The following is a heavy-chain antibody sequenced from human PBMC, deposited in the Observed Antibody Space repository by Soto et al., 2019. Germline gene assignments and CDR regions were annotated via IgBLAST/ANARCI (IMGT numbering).Heavy chain of an antibody. V-gene: IGHV4-31*02. CDR3: GRAELVGATAY. CDR1: YGKSLDRGGC. Sequence: LSQTVAYGKSLDRGGCRICIRQHPGKGLEWIGYIYYSGSTYYNPSLKSRVTISVDTSKNQFSLKLSSVTAADTAVYYCGRAELVGATAYWGKRALVTVSS. CDR2: IYYSGST. D-gene: IGHD1-26*01. J-gene: IGHJ4*02.